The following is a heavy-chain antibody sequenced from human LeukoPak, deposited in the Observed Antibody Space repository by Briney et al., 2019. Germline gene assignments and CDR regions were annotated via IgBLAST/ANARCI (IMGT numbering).Heavy chain of an antibody. CDR1: GYTFTGYY. CDR3: ARVVRYFDWLLLDAFDI. D-gene: IGHD3-9*01. V-gene: IGHV1-2*02. J-gene: IGHJ3*02. Sequence: GASVTVSCKASGYTFTGYYMHWVRQAPGQGLEWMGWINPNSGGTNYAQKFQGRVTMTRDTSISTAYMELSRLRPDDTAVYYCARVVRYFDWLLLDAFDIWGQGTMVTVSP. CDR2: INPNSGGT.